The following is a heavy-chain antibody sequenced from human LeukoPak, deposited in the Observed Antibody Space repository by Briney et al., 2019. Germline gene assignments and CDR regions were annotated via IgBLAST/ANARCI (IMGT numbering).Heavy chain of an antibody. D-gene: IGHD2-15*01. CDR2: IGTAGDT. Sequence: GGSLRLSCAASGFTFSSYDMHWVRQATGKGLEWVSAIGTAGDTYYPGSVKGRFTISRENAKNSLYLQMNSLRAEDTAVYYCAEAKDYWYFDLWGRGTLVTVSS. V-gene: IGHV3-13*01. CDR3: AEAKDYWYFDL. CDR1: GFTFSSYD. J-gene: IGHJ2*01.